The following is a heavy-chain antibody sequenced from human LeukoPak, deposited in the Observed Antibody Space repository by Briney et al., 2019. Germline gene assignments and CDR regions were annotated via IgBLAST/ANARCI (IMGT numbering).Heavy chain of an antibody. J-gene: IGHJ6*02. CDR3: AKGATGSYYYYGMDV. V-gene: IGHV3-23*01. CDR1: GFTFSNYA. CDR2: ISGSGGST. Sequence: GGSLRLSCAASGFTFSNYAMSWVRQAPAKVLEWVSAISGSGGSTYYADSVKGRFTISRDNSKNTLYLQMNSLRAEDTAVYYCAKGATGSYYYYGMDVWGQGTTVTVSS.